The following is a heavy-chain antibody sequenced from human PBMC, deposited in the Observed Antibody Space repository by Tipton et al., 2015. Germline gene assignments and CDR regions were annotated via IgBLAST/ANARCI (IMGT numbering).Heavy chain of an antibody. CDR3: AKADYDFWSGYLEYGVDV. D-gene: IGHD3-3*01. CDR1: GFTFSRYA. J-gene: IGHJ6*02. Sequence: SLRLSCVVSGFTFSRYAMTWARQSPGKGLEWVSGISDNGASTYYVDSVKGRFTISRDNSKNTLYLQMNSLRAEDTAVYYCAKADYDFWSGYLEYGVDVWGQGTTVTVSS. V-gene: IGHV3-23*01. CDR2: ISDNGAST.